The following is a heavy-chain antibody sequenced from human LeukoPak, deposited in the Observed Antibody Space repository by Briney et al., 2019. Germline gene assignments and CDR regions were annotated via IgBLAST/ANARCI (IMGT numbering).Heavy chain of an antibody. Sequence: GGSLRLSCAASGFSFSSYGMHWVRQAPGRGLEWVAFIRYDGSNKYYADSVKGRFTISRDNSKNTLYLQMNSLRAGDTAVYYCATPHFDDWGQGTLVTVSS. V-gene: IGHV3-30*02. CDR1: GFSFSSYG. J-gene: IGHJ4*02. CDR3: ATPHFDD. CDR2: IRYDGSNK.